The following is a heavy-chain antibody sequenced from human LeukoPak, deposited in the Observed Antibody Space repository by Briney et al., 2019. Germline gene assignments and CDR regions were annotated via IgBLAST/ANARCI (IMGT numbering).Heavy chain of an antibody. CDR2: ISYDGSNK. J-gene: IGHJ4*02. CDR3: AREWELPTTETFDY. Sequence: PGGSLRLSCAASGFTFSSYAMHWVRQAPGKGLEWVAVISYDGSNKYYADSVKGRFTISRDNSKNTLYLQMNSLRAEDTAVYYCAREWELPTTETFDYWGQGTLVTVSS. CDR1: GFTFSSYA. V-gene: IGHV3-30*04. D-gene: IGHD1-26*01.